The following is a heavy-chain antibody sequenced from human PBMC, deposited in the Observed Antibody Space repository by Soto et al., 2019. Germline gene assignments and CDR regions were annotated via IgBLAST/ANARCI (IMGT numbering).Heavy chain of an antibody. J-gene: IGHJ6*02. V-gene: IGHV1-69*01. D-gene: IGHD2-2*01. CDR2: IIPIFDTA. Sequence: QVQLVQSGAEVKTPGSSVKVSCKASGGTFSNYAISWVRQAPGQGLEWMGGIIPIFDTADYAQRFQGRVTITADESTSTAYLELSSLTSGDTAVYYCARDMIPAAISYRYYALDVWDQGTTVTVSS. CDR3: ARDMIPAAISYRYYALDV. CDR1: GGTFSNYA.